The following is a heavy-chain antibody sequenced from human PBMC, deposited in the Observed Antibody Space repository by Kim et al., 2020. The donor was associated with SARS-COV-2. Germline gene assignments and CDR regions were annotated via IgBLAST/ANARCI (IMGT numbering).Heavy chain of an antibody. V-gene: IGHV4-61*01. CDR1: GGSVSSGTYS. Sequence: SETLSLTCTVSGGSVSSGTYSWNWIRQPPGKGLEWIGYIYYSGSTNYNPSLKSRVTISLDTSKNQFSLNLSSVTAADTAVYYCARSGDYYYYYGMDVWGQGTTVTVSS. CDR2: IYYSGST. J-gene: IGHJ6*02. CDR3: ARSGDYYYYYGMDV. D-gene: IGHD4-17*01.